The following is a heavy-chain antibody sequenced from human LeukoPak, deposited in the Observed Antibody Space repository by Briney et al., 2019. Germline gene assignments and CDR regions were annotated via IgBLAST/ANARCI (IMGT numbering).Heavy chain of an antibody. CDR3: ARHSSGLYYFHY. D-gene: IGHD6-19*01. J-gene: IGHJ4*02. CDR2: IFYSGNT. Sequence: PSETLSLTCTVSGGSISSYYWNWIRQPPGKGLEWIGHIFYSGNTIYSPSLKSRVTISVDTSKNQFSLKLTSVTAADTAIYYCARHSSGLYYFHYWGQGTLVTVSS. CDR1: GGSISSYY. V-gene: IGHV4-59*08.